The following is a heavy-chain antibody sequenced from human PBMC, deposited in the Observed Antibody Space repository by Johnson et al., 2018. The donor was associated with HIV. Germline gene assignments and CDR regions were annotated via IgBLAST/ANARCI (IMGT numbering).Heavy chain of an antibody. Sequence: QVQLVESGGGVVQTGRSLRLSCAASGFTFSSYAMHWVRQAPGKGLEWVAIISYDGTNKYYADSVKGRFTISRDNSKNTLYLQMNSLRTEDTAVYYCARVRGGTGHGAFDIWGQGTMVTVSS. CDR2: ISYDGTNK. V-gene: IGHV3-30-3*01. CDR3: ARVRGGTGHGAFDI. J-gene: IGHJ3*02. CDR1: GFTFSSYA.